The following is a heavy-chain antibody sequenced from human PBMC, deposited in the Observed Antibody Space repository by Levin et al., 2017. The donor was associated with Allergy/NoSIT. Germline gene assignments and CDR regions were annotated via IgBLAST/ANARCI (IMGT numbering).Heavy chain of an antibody. CDR3: VRAVPAIRYFDS. CDR2: IYDSGNV. V-gene: IGHV4-30-2*01. J-gene: IGHJ4*02. Sequence: ASETLSLTCAVSGGSLRSDDHSWSWVRQPPGKGLEWIGYIYDSGNVHYNPSLKTRVTISVDTSKRQFSLRLRSVTAADTAVYYCVRAVPAIRYFDSWGQGTLVSVAS. D-gene: IGHD3-9*01. CDR1: GGSLRSDDHS.